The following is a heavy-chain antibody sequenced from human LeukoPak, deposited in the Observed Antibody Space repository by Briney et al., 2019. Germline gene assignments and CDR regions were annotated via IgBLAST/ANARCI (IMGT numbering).Heavy chain of an antibody. CDR3: ARASHSSWYYYNTYAFDI. V-gene: IGHV3-66*01. Sequence: GGSLVLPCAASGFTVSSNYMSWVRQAPGKGLEGGSVIYSGGSTYYADSVKGRLTISRDNSKKTLYLQMNSLRAEDTAVYYCARASHSSWYYYNTYAFDIWGQGTMVTVSS. J-gene: IGHJ3*02. D-gene: IGHD6-13*01. CDR2: IYSGGST. CDR1: GFTVSSNY.